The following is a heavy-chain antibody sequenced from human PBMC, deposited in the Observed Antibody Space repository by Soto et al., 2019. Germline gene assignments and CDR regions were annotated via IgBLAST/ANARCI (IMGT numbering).Heavy chain of an antibody. CDR2: LSDSGGSI. D-gene: IGHD6-13*01. CDR1: GFTFSRHA. CDR3: AKVSSSWYAGFFDL. Sequence: EVQLLESGGGLVQPGGSLRLSCTASGFTFSRHAMTWVRQAPGKGLEWVSGLSDSGGSIYYADPVKGRFTISRDNSMNTLYLPMNTLRAEDKAIYYCAKVSSSWYAGFFDLWGQGTLVTVSS. V-gene: IGHV3-23*01. J-gene: IGHJ4*02.